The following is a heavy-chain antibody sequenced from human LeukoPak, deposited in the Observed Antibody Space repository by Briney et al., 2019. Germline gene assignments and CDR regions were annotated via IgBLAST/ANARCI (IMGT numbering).Heavy chain of an antibody. CDR2: ISTTGST. V-gene: IGHV4-4*07. D-gene: IGHD2-8*01. Sequence: SETPSLTCTVSGGSISSYYWSWFRQSAGKGLEWIGRISTTGSTNYNPSLKSRVTMSLDTSKNQFSLRVSSVTAADTAVYYCAGAPNTYYFDYWGQGTLVTVSS. CDR3: AGAPNTYYFDY. CDR1: GGSISSYY. J-gene: IGHJ4*02.